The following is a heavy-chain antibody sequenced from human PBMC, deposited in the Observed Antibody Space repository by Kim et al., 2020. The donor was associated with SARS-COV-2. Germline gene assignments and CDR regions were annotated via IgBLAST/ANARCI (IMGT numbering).Heavy chain of an antibody. Sequence: GGSLRLSCAASGFTFSSYGMHWVRQAPGKGLEWVAVIWYDGSNKYYADSVKGRFTISRDNSKNTLYLQMNSRRAEDTAVYYCARDGLYGAFDIWGQGTMVTVSS. J-gene: IGHJ3*02. D-gene: IGHD3-10*01. CDR1: GFTFSSYG. CDR2: IWYDGSNK. V-gene: IGHV3-33*01. CDR3: ARDGLYGAFDI.